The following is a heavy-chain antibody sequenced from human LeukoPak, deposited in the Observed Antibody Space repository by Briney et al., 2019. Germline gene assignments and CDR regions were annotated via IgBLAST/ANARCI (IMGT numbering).Heavy chain of an antibody. D-gene: IGHD1-26*01. J-gene: IGHJ3*02. CDR2: IGSTGYTI. Sequence: GGSLRLSCAASGFTLGSFEMNWVRQAPGKGLEWVSHIGSTGYTIYYTDSVKGRFTISRDTAKNSLYLQMNSLRAEDTAVYYCARHGTRGVADAYDIWGQGTMVTVSS. V-gene: IGHV3-48*03. CDR1: GFTLGSFE. CDR3: ARHGTRGVADAYDI.